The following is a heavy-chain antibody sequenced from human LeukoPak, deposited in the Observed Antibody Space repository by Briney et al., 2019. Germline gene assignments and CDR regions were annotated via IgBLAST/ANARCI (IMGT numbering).Heavy chain of an antibody. D-gene: IGHD6-13*01. V-gene: IGHV3-33*01. J-gene: IGHJ4*02. CDR3: ARRYTNSWAHDY. CDR2: IWYDGSNK. CDR1: GFTFSSYG. Sequence: GRSLRLSCAASGFTFSSYGMHWVRQAPGKGLEWVAVIWYDGSNKYYADSVKGRFTISRDNSKNTLYLQMNSLRADDTAVYYCARRYTNSWAHDYWGQGTLVTVSS.